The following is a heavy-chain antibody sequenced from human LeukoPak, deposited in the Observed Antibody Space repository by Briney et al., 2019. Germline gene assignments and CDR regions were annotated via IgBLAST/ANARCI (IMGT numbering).Heavy chain of an antibody. D-gene: IGHD5-12*01. Sequence: GGSLRLSCAASGFTFSSYAMSWVRQAPGKGLEWVSAISGRGGSTYYADSVKGRFTISRDNAKNSLYLQMNSLRAEDTAVYYCARGGYSGYDLGRFDYWGQGTLVTVSS. J-gene: IGHJ4*02. CDR1: GFTFSSYA. V-gene: IGHV3-23*01. CDR3: ARGGYSGYDLGRFDY. CDR2: ISGRGGST.